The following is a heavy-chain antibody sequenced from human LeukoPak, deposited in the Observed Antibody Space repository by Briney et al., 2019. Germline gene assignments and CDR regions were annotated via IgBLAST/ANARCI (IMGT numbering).Heavy chain of an antibody. CDR1: GGSISSSSYY. D-gene: IGHD3-10*01. Sequence: KPSETLSLTCTVSGGSISSSSYYWSWIRQPAGKGLEWIGRIYTTGSTNYNPSLKSRVTMSVDTSKNQFSLKLNSVTAADTAMYYCASGGGEFRIDYWGQGTLVTVSS. CDR3: ASGGGEFRIDY. J-gene: IGHJ4*02. V-gene: IGHV4-61*02. CDR2: IYTTGST.